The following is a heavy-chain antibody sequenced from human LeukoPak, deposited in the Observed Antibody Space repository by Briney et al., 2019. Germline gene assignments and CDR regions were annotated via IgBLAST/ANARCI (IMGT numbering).Heavy chain of an antibody. J-gene: IGHJ4*02. CDR3: SIMITFGGVIVPSYFDY. D-gene: IGHD3-16*02. CDR1: GGTFSSYA. V-gene: IGHV1-69*05. Sequence: SVKVSCKASGGTFSSYAISGVRQAPGQGLEWMGGIIPIFGTANYAQKFQGRVTITTDESTSTAYMELSSLRSEDTAVYYCSIMITFGGVIVPSYFDYWGQGTLVTVSS. CDR2: IIPIFGTA.